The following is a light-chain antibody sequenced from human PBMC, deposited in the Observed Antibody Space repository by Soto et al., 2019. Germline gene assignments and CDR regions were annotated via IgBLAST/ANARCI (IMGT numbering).Light chain of an antibody. CDR3: QHRGDWPLFS. CDR1: QSVSSS. Sequence: EIVLTQSPATLSLSPGERATLSCRASQSVSSSLAWYQQKPGQAPRLLIYAASNRATGIPARFSGSGSGTDFTLTISSLEPEDFAVYYCQHRGDWPLFSFGPGTKVDIK. CDR2: AAS. J-gene: IGKJ3*01. V-gene: IGKV3-11*01.